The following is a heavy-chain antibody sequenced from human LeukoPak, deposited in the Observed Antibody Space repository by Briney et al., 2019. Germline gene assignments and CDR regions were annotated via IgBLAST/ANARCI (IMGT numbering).Heavy chain of an antibody. Sequence: PSETLSLTCTVSGGSISSGSYYWSWIRQPAGKGLEWIGRIYTSGSTNYNPSLKSRVTISVDTSKNQFSLKLSSVTAADTAVYYCARARRTTGAYYFDYWGQGTLVTVSS. CDR3: ARARRTTGAYYFDY. V-gene: IGHV4-61*02. CDR1: GGSISSGSYY. CDR2: IYTSGST. J-gene: IGHJ4*02. D-gene: IGHD1-7*01.